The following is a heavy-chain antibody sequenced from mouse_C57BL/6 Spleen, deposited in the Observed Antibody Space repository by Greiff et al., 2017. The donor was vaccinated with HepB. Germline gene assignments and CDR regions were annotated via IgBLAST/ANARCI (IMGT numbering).Heavy chain of an antibody. V-gene: IGHV1-69*01. CDR3: ASTYDYDVGFAY. CDR1: GYTFTSYW. D-gene: IGHD2-4*01. J-gene: IGHJ3*01. CDR2: IGPSDSYT. Sequence: VQLQQSGAELVMPGASVKLSCKASGYTFTSYWMHWVKQRPGQGLEWMGEIGPSDSYTNYNQKFKGKSTLTVDKSSSTAYMQLSSLTSEDSAVYYCASTYDYDVGFAYWGQGTLVTVSA.